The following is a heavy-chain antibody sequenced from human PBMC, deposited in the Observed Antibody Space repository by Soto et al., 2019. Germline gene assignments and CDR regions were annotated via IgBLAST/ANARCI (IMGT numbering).Heavy chain of an antibody. CDR1: ALIFSRSW. V-gene: IGHV3-7*01. D-gene: IGHD5-12*01. J-gene: IGHJ4*02. CDR3: ARASRSGYTGYALDY. CDR2: IINDGTET. Sequence: PVGSLRLSCAASALIFSRSWLTWVRQAPGKGLEWVANIINDGTETHYEDSVKGRFTISRDNAKESLFLQMNSLRVDDSAVYYCARASRSGYTGYALDYWGQGIPVTVSS.